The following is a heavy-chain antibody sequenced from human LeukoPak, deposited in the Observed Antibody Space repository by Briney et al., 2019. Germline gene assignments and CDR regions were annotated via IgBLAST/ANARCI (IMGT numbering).Heavy chain of an antibody. CDR3: AIRIPNPPYFDL. D-gene: IGHD3-3*01. CDR2: IIPIFGTA. J-gene: IGHJ2*01. Sequence: VASVKVSCTASGGTLNNYAISWVRQAPGQGLEWMGGIIPIFGTANYAQKFQGRVTITADESTSTAYMELSSLRSEDTAVYYCAIRIPNPPYFDLWGRGTLVTVSS. V-gene: IGHV1-69*13. CDR1: GGTLNNYA.